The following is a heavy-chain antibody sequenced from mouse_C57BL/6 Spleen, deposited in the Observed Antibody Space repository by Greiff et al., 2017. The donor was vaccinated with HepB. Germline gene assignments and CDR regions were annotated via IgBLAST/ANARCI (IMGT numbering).Heavy chain of an antibody. V-gene: IGHV1-19*01. D-gene: IGHD1-1*01. CDR1: GYTFTDYY. CDR2: INPYNGGT. Sequence: SGPVLVKPGASVKMTCKASGYTFTDYYMNWVKQSHGKSLEWIGVINPYNGGTSYNQKFKGKATLTVDKSSSTAYMELNSLTSEDSAVYYCARTPVVATDFDVWGTGTTVTVSS. J-gene: IGHJ1*03. CDR3: ARTPVVATDFDV.